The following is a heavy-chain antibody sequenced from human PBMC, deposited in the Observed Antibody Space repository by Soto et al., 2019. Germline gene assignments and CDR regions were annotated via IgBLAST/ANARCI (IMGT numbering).Heavy chain of an antibody. Sequence: GGSLRLSCAASGFTFSGSAMHWVRQASGKGLEWVGRIRSKANSYATAYAASVKGRFTISRDDSKNTAYLQMNSLKTEDTAVYYCTSNSPIFGVVGDQGDYYYGMDVWGQGTTVTVSS. CDR2: IRSKANSYAT. CDR1: GFTFSGSA. CDR3: TSNSPIFGVVGDQGDYYYGMDV. D-gene: IGHD3-3*01. V-gene: IGHV3-73*01. J-gene: IGHJ6*02.